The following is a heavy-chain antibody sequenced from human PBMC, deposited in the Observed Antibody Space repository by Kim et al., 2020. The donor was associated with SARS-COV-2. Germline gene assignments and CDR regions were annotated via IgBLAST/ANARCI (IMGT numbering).Heavy chain of an antibody. CDR1: GYSFTSYW. Sequence: GGSLKISCKGSGYSFTSYWIGWVRQMPGKGLEWMGIIYPGDSDTRYSPSFQGQVTISADKSISTAYLQWSSLKASDTTMYYCVRLSSGYRNWFDPWGQGTLVTVSS. CDR3: VRLSSGYRNWFDP. CDR2: IYPGDSDT. V-gene: IGHV5-51*01. J-gene: IGHJ5*02. D-gene: IGHD3-22*01.